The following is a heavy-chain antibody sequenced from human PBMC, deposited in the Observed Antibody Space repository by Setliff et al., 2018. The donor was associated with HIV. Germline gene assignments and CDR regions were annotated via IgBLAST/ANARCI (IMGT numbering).Heavy chain of an antibody. V-gene: IGHV4-34*01. CDR3: ARGAELLWFGELHNIPYFDY. CDR1: GGSFSDYY. Sequence: PSETLSLTCAVYGGSFSDYYWTWIRQSPGKGLEWIGEINHRGSTNYNPSLKSRVTVSVDTSENQFSLKLSSVTAADTAVYYCARGAELLWFGELHNIPYFDYWGQGTLVTVSS. D-gene: IGHD3-10*01. CDR2: INHRGST. J-gene: IGHJ4*02.